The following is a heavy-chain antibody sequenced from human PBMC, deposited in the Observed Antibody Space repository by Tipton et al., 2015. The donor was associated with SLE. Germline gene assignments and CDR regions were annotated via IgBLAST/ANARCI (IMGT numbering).Heavy chain of an antibody. Sequence: LRLSCTVSGGSVSSGSYYWSWIRQPPGKGLEWIGYIYASGSTNYNPSLKSRVTISVDTSKNQFSLKLSSVTAADTAVYYCARGPLVGARFFDYWGQGTLVTVSS. J-gene: IGHJ4*02. CDR3: ARGPLVGARFFDY. V-gene: IGHV4-61*01. CDR1: GGSVSSGSYY. CDR2: IYASGST. D-gene: IGHD1-26*01.